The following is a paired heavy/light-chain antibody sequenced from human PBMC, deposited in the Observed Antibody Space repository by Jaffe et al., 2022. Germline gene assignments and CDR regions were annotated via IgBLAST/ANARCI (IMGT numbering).Light chain of an antibody. J-gene: IGKJ1*01. CDR1: QSISSN. CDR3: QQYYNWPPT. CDR2: GAS. Sequence: EIVMTQSPATLSVSPGERATLSCWASQSISSNLGWYQQKPGQAPRLLIEGASTRATGIPARFSGSGSGTEFTLTISSLQSEDCAVYYCQQYYNWPPTFGQGTKVEIK. V-gene: IGKV3-15*01.
Heavy chain of an antibody. CDR2: ISGSDDNT. D-gene: IGHD2-15*01. Sequence: EVQLLESGGGLVQPGESLRLSCAASGFSFSTFALSWVRQAPGKGLEWVSSISGSDDNTYYADSVKGRFTISRDNSKKTLYLQMNGLRGQDTALYYCARKDCGGGTCHLPFDFWGQGTLVTVSS. CDR3: ARKDCGGGTCHLPFDF. V-gene: IGHV3-23*01. J-gene: IGHJ4*02. CDR1: GFSFSTFA.